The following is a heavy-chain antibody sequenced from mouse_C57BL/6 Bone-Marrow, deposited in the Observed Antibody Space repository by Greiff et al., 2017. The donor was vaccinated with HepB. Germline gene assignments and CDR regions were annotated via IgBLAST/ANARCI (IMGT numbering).Heavy chain of an antibody. D-gene: IGHD2-3*01. V-gene: IGHV1-15*01. CDR2: IDPETGGT. Sequence: QVQLQQSGAELVRPGASVTLSCKASGYTFTDYEMHWVKQTPVHGLEWIGAIDPETGGTAYNQKFKGKAILTADKSSSPAYMELRSLTSEDSAVYYCTRGYDGYYVGGYYAMDYWGQGTSVTVSS. CDR3: TRGYDGYYVGGYYAMDY. CDR1: GYTFTDYE. J-gene: IGHJ4*01.